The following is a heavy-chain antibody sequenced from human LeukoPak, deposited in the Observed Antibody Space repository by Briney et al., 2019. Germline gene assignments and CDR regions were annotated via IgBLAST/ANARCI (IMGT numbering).Heavy chain of an antibody. V-gene: IGHV4-34*01. CDR1: GGPFSGYY. D-gene: IGHD6-13*01. CDR2: INHSGST. J-gene: IGHJ4*02. Sequence: SETLSLTCAVYGGPFSGYYWSWIRQPPGKGLEWIGEINHSGSTNYNPSLKSRVTISVDTSKNQFSLKLSSVTAADTAVYYCARVALYSSSWYSRADYFDYWGQGTLVTVSS. CDR3: ARVALYSSSWYSRADYFDY.